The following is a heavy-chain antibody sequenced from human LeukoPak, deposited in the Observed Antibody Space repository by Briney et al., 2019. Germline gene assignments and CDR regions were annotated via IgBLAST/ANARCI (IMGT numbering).Heavy chain of an antibody. CDR2: IYYSGST. V-gene: IGHV4-39*07. J-gene: IGHJ4*02. D-gene: IGHD6-13*01. CDR1: GGSISSSSYY. CDR3: ARERIAAAPIDY. Sequence: PSETLSLTCTVSGGSISSSSYYWGWIRQPPGKGLEWIGSIYYSGSTYYNPSLKSRVTISVDTSKNQFSLKLSSVTAADTAVYYCARERIAAAPIDYWGQGTLVTVSS.